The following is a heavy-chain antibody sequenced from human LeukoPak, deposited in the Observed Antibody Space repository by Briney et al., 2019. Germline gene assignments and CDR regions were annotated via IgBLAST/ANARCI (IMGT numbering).Heavy chain of an antibody. Sequence: GASVKVSCKSSGYTFTTYGMNWVRQAPGQGLEWKGWINTNTGNPTYAQGFTGRFVFSLDTSVSTTYLQISSLKAEDTAVYFCARPGVTGGPASDYWGQGTVVTVSS. CDR3: ARPGVTGGPASDY. D-gene: IGHD3-10*01. V-gene: IGHV7-4-1*02. CDR1: GYTFTTYG. CDR2: INTNTGNP. J-gene: IGHJ4*02.